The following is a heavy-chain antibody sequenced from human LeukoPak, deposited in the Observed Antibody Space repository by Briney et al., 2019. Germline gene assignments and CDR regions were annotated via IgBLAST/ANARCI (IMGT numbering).Heavy chain of an antibody. V-gene: IGHV3-30*04. D-gene: IGHD1-14*01. CDR1: GFTFSSYA. CDR2: ISYDGSNE. CDR3: ARTRNRLDY. Sequence: PGGSLRLSCAASGFTFSSYAMHWVRQAPGKGLEWLAFISYDGSNEYYADSVKGRFTISRDNSKSTLYLQMISLRAEGTAVYNCARTRNRLDYWGQGTLVTVSS. J-gene: IGHJ4*02.